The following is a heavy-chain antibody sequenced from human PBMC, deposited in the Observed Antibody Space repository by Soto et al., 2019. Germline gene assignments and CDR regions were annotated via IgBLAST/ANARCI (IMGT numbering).Heavy chain of an antibody. CDR2: ISGSGGST. CDR3: AKDSVVVDSGDWFDP. CDR1: GFTFSIYT. V-gene: IGHV3-23*01. Sequence: EVQLLESGGGLVQPGGSLRLSCAASGFTFSIYTMSWVRQAPGKGLEWVSAISGSGGSTYYADSVKGRFTISRDNSKNTLYLQMNSLRAEDTAVYYCAKDSVVVDSGDWFDPWGQGTLVTVSS. D-gene: IGHD2-21*01. J-gene: IGHJ5*02.